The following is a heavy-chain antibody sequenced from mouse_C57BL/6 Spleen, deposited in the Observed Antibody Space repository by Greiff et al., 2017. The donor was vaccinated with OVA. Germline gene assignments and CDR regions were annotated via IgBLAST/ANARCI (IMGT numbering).Heavy chain of an antibody. V-gene: IGHV14-4*01. D-gene: IGHD2-4*01. CDR3: TTGYDYDEAY. CDR1: GFNIKDDY. Sequence: VQLQQSGAELVRPGASVKLSCTASGFNIKDDYMHWVKQRPEQGLEWIGWIDPENGDTEYASKFQGMATITADTSSNTAYLQLSSLTSEDTAVYYCTTGYDYDEAYWGQGTLVTVSA. CDR2: IDPENGDT. J-gene: IGHJ3*01.